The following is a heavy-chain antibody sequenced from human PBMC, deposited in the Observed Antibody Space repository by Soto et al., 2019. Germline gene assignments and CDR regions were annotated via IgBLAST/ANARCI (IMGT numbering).Heavy chain of an antibody. J-gene: IGHJ6*02. CDR3: AREGLQHALDV. CDR2: VNNDGTDT. D-gene: IGHD2-21*01. Sequence: PGGSERLSGAASEFAYRDSWRYRVSQAPGKGLVWVSRVNNDGTDTTHADSVKGRFTISRDNVENTLYLQMNSLRAEDTAVYYCAREGLQHALDVWGQGSTVTVSS. V-gene: IGHV3-74*03. CDR1: EFAYRDSW.